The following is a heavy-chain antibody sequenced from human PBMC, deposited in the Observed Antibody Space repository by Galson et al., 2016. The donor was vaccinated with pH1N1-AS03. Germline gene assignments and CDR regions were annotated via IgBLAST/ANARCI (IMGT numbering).Heavy chain of an antibody. D-gene: IGHD3-9*01. V-gene: IGHV3-11*01. Sequence: SLRLSCAASGFTFSDYYMSWIRQAPGKGLEWISCITSSGGSVPTIYYADSVKGRFTTSRDNAKNSLYLRMNSLRADDTVDFYCARGWYVIWTGYIVDPFGYWGQGALLTVAS. CDR1: GFTFSDYY. J-gene: IGHJ4*02. CDR2: ITSSGGSVPTI. CDR3: ARGWYVIWTGYIVDPFGY.